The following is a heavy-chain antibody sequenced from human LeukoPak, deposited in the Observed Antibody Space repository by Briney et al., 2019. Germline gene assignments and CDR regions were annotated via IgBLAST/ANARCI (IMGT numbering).Heavy chain of an antibody. CDR1: GFIVSSNY. Sequence: GGSLSLSCAASGFIVSSNYMSWVRPAPGKGLGWVSVIYCGGSTYYADSVKGRFTISRDKSKNTLYLQMNSLRAEDTAVYYCARDWFGGYGSGRGYYGMDVWGKGTTVTVSS. J-gene: IGHJ6*04. D-gene: IGHD3-10*01. CDR2: IYCGGST. V-gene: IGHV3-53*01. CDR3: ARDWFGGYGSGRGYYGMDV.